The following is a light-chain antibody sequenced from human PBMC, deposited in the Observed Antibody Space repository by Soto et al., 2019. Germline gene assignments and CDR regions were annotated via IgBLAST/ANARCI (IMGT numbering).Light chain of an antibody. CDR3: QHYGTSAL. J-gene: IGKJ3*01. V-gene: IGKV3-20*01. CDR2: AS. CDR1: QTVSDMY. Sequence: EIVLTQSPGTLSLSPGERATLSCRASQTVSDMYLAWYQQKPGQAPRLLIYASNRATGIPDRFSGSGSGTDVALTVGRLGPGDFAVYYCQHYGTSALFGPGTKVDIK.